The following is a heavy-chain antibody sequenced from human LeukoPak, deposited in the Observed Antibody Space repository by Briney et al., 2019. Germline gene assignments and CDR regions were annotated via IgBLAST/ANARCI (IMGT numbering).Heavy chain of an antibody. CDR3: AKSNGYGLIDI. V-gene: IGHV4-34*01. Sequence: PSETLSLTCAVYGGSFSGYYWSWIRQPPGKGLEWIGEINHSGSTNYNPSLKSQVTISVDTSKNQFSLKLSSVTAADTAVYYCAKSNGYGLIDIWGQGTMVTVSS. CDR2: INHSGST. CDR1: GGSFSGYY. J-gene: IGHJ3*02. D-gene: IGHD3-22*01.